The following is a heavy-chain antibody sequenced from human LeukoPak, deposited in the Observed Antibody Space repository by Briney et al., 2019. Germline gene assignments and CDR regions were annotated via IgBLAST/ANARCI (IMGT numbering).Heavy chain of an antibody. CDR1: GGTFSSYA. CDR3: ARGSGYCSGGSCRNWFDP. CDR2: IIPIFGTA. Sequence: SVKVSCKASGGTFSSYAISWVRQAPGQGLEWMGGIIPIFGTANYTQKFQGRVTITADESTSTAYMELSSLRSEDTAVYYCARGSGYCSGGSCRNWFDPWGQGTLVTVSS. D-gene: IGHD2-15*01. J-gene: IGHJ5*02. V-gene: IGHV1-69*01.